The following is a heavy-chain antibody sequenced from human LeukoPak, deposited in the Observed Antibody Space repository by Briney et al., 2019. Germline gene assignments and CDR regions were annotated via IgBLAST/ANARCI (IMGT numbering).Heavy chain of an antibody. CDR1: GESFSGYY. D-gene: IGHD3-10*01. V-gene: IGHV4-34*01. Sequence: PSETLSLTCAVYGESFSGYYWSWIRQPPGKGLEWIGEINHSGSTNYNPSLKSRVTISVDTSKNQFSLKLSSVTAADTAVYYCARGRGLLLWIDYWGQGTLVTVSS. CDR3: ARGRGLLLWIDY. CDR2: INHSGST. J-gene: IGHJ4*02.